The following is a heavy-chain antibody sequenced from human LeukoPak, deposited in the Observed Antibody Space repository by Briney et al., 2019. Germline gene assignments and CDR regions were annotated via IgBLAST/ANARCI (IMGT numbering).Heavy chain of an antibody. Sequence: PGGSLRLSCVASGFTFSTYTMNWVRQAPGKGLEWVSSISTSSSYIYYADSVKGRFTNSRDNAKNSLYLQMNSLRAEDTAVYYCAKGIKGYDILTGDFGYWGQGTLVTVSS. CDR1: GFTFSTYT. CDR2: ISTSSSYI. J-gene: IGHJ4*02. CDR3: AKGIKGYDILTGDFGY. V-gene: IGHV3-21*01. D-gene: IGHD3-9*01.